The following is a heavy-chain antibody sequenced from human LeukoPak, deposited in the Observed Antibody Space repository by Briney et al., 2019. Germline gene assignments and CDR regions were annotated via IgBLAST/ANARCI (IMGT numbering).Heavy chain of an antibody. J-gene: IGHJ4*02. CDR3: ARAPFPTTDAFDY. CDR1: GFTFNTDA. Sequence: GGSLRLSCAASGFTFNTDAMTWLRQAPGKGLQWVSAISGSGGDTYYEDSVKGRFTISRDNSKNMMYLQMNSLRAEDTAVYYCARAPFPTTDAFDYWGQGTLVTVSS. V-gene: IGHV3-23*01. CDR2: ISGSGGDT. D-gene: IGHD4-17*01.